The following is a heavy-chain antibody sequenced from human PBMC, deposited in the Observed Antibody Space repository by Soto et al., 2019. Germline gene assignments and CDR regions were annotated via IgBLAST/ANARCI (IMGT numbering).Heavy chain of an antibody. D-gene: IGHD6-6*01. J-gene: IGHJ6*02. Sequence: ESLKISCKGSGYSFTSYWIGWVRQMPGKGLEWMGIIYPGDSDTRYSPSFQGQVTISADKSISTAYLQWSSLKASDTAMYYCARASNSVYYYYGMDVWGQGTTVTVSS. CDR1: GYSFTSYW. CDR3: ARASNSVYYYYGMDV. CDR2: IYPGDSDT. V-gene: IGHV5-51*01.